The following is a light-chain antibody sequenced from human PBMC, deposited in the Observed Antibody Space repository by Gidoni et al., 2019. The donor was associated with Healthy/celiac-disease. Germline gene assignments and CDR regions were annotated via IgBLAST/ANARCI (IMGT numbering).Light chain of an antibody. CDR1: QSISSY. V-gene: IGKV1-39*01. Sequence: DIQMTQSQSSLSASVGDRVTITCRASQSISSYLNWYQQKPGKAPKLLIYAASSLQSGVPSRFSGSGSGTDFTLTITSLQPEDFATYYCQQSYSTLLYSFXXXTKLEIK. CDR2: AAS. CDR3: QQSYSTLLYS. J-gene: IGKJ2*03.